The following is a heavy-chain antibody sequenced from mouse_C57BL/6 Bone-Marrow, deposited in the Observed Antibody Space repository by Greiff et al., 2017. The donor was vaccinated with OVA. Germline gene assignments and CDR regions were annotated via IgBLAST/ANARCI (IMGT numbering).Heavy chain of an antibody. Sequence: DVHLVESGGGLVQPGGSLKLSCAASGFTFSDYYMYWVRQTPEKRLEWVAYISNGGGSTYYPDTVKGRFTISRDNAKNTLYLQMSRLKSEDTAMYYCARHRDDYPYAMDYWGQGTSVTVSS. D-gene: IGHD2-4*01. V-gene: IGHV5-12*01. CDR1: GFTFSDYY. J-gene: IGHJ4*01. CDR3: ARHRDDYPYAMDY. CDR2: ISNGGGST.